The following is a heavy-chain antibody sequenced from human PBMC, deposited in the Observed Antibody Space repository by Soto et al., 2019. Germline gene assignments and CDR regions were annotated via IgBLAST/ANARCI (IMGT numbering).Heavy chain of an antibody. Sequence: SETLSLTCAVSGGSISSSNWWSWVRQPPGKGLEWIGEIYHSGSTNYNPSLKSRVTISVDKSKNQFSLKLSSVTAADTAVYYCASFGDCSSTSCYDYYYYYGMDVWGQGTTVTVSS. D-gene: IGHD2-2*01. CDR2: IYHSGST. V-gene: IGHV4-4*02. CDR3: ASFGDCSSTSCYDYYYYYGMDV. CDR1: GGSISSSNW. J-gene: IGHJ6*02.